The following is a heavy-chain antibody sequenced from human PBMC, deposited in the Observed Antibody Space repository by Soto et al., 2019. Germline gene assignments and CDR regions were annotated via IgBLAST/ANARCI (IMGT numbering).Heavy chain of an antibody. Sequence: QVQLVESGGGVVQPGRSLRLSCAASGFTFSSYAMHWIRQAPGKGLEWVAVISYDGSNKYYADSVKGRFTISRDNSKNTLYQQMNSLRAEDTAVYYCAIPRHPKWLRVGRFDYWGQGTLVTVSS. V-gene: IGHV3-30-3*01. J-gene: IGHJ4*02. D-gene: IGHD5-12*01. CDR3: AIPRHPKWLRVGRFDY. CDR1: GFTFSSYA. CDR2: ISYDGSNK.